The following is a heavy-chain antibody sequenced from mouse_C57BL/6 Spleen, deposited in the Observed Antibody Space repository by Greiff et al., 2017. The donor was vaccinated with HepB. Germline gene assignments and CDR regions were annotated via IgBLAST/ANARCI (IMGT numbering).Heavy chain of an antibody. CDR1: GYTFTDYE. D-gene: IGHD1-1*01. J-gene: IGHJ3*01. Sequence: QVQLQQSGAELVRPGASVTLSCKASGYTFTDYEMHWVKQTPVHGLEWIGAIDPETGGTAYNQKFKGKAILTADKSSSTAYMELRSLTSEDSAVYYCTGTTGPDLFAYWGQGTLVTVSA. CDR3: TGTTGPDLFAY. CDR2: IDPETGGT. V-gene: IGHV1-15*01.